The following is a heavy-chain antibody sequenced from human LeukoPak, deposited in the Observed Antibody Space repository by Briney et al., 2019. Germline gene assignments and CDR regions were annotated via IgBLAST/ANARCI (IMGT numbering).Heavy chain of an antibody. J-gene: IGHJ5*02. CDR3: ARELLWFGELNGYWFDP. Sequence: SETLSLTCTVSGGSVSSGSYYWSWIRQPPGKGLEWIGYIYYSGSTNYNPSLKSRVTISVDTSKNQFSLKLSSVTAADTAVYYCARELLWFGELNGYWFDPWGQGTLVTVSS. V-gene: IGHV4-61*01. CDR2: IYYSGST. CDR1: GGSVSSGSYY. D-gene: IGHD3-10*01.